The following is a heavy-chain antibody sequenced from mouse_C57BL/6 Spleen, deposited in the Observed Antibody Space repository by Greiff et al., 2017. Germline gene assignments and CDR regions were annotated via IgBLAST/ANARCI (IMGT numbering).Heavy chain of an antibody. Sequence: EVQLVESGGGLVKPGGSLKLSCAASGFTFSDYGMHWVRQAPEKGLEWVAYISSCSSTIYYADTVTGRFTISRDNAKNTLFLQMTSLRSEDTAMYYGARHYDCSSLDYWGQGTTLTVSS. J-gene: IGHJ2*01. CDR2: ISSCSSTI. D-gene: IGHD1-1*01. V-gene: IGHV5-17*01. CDR1: GFTFSDYG. CDR3: ARHYDCSSLDY.